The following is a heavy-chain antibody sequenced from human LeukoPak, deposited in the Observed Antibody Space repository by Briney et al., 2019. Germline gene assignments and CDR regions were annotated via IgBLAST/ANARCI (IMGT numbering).Heavy chain of an antibody. CDR3: ARAAIKNFWSGYHERNKNSYYMDV. Sequence: PGGSLRLSCAASGFTFTIYTMNWFRQAPGKGLEWVSSISSSSSYIFYADSMKGRFTISRDNAKNSLYLQMNSLRAEDTAVYYCARAAIKNFWSGYHERNKNSYYMDVWGKGTTVTVSS. V-gene: IGHV3-21*01. D-gene: IGHD3-3*01. J-gene: IGHJ6*03. CDR1: GFTFTIYT. CDR2: ISSSSSYI.